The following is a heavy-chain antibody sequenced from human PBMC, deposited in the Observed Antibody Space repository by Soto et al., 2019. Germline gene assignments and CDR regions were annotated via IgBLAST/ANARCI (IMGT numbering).Heavy chain of an antibody. CDR1: GYTFTSYG. D-gene: IGHD3-10*01. Sequence: ASVKVSCKASGYTFTSYGISWVRQAPGQGLEWMGRISACNGNTNYAQKLQGRVTMTTDTSTSTAYMELRSLRSDDTAVYYCAMTYGSGSYWAYWGQGTLVTVS. V-gene: IGHV1-18*01. CDR3: AMTYGSGSYWAY. J-gene: IGHJ4*02. CDR2: ISACNGNT.